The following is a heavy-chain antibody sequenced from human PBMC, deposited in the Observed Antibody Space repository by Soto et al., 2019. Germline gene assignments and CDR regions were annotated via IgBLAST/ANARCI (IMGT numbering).Heavy chain of an antibody. CDR3: ARDTATPLGFDY. CDR1: GFTFSSYS. Sequence: LRLSCAASGFTFSSYSMNWVRQAPGKGLEWVSSISSSSSYIYYADSVKGRFTISRDNAKNSLYLQMNSLRAEDTAVYYCARDTATPLGFDYWGQGTLVTVSS. J-gene: IGHJ4*02. V-gene: IGHV3-21*01. D-gene: IGHD2-15*01. CDR2: ISSSSSYI.